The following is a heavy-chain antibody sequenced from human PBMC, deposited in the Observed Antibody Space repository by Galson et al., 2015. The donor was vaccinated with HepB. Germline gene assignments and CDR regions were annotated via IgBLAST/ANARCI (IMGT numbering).Heavy chain of an antibody. D-gene: IGHD2/OR15-2a*01. CDR2: ISYDGSNK. CDR3: AKQTFGDWYDW. CDR1: GFTFSSYG. Sequence: SLRLSCAASGFTFSSYGMHWVRQAPGKGLEWVAVISYDGSNKYYADSVKGRFTISRDNSKNTLYLQMNSLRAEDTAVYYCAKQTFGDWYDWWGQGTLVTVSS. V-gene: IGHV3-30*18. J-gene: IGHJ5*01.